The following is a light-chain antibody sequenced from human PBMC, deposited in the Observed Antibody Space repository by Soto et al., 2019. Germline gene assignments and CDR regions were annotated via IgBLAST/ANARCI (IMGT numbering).Light chain of an antibody. J-gene: IGKJ4*02. CDR3: PQRSNSLT. V-gene: IGKV3D-11*01. CDR1: RGISSN. CDR2: DES. Sequence: LVMTQYPATLSVSPGERSTLSCMASRGISSNLAWYQQKPGQSPRLLIYDESTRATGIPARFSGSGSGTDFNLTISSLEPEDFAVYYCPQRSNSLTVGPVTQVEIK.